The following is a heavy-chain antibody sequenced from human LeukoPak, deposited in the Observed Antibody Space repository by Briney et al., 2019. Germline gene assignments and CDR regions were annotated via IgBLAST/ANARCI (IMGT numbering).Heavy chain of an antibody. CDR1: GYTFTSYA. CDR3: ASMVVAQRGYYYYYMDV. D-gene: IGHD2-15*01. V-gene: IGHV1-69*06. J-gene: IGHJ6*03. CDR2: IIPIVGTA. Sequence: GASVKVSCKASGYTFTSYAISWVRQAPGQGLEWMGGIIPIVGTANYAQKFQGRVTITADKSTSTAYMELSSLRSEDTAVYYCASMVVAQRGYYYYYMDVWGKGTTVTISS.